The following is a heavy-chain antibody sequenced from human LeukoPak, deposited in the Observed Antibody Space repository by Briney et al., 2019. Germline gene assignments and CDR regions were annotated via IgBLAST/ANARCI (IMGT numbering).Heavy chain of an antibody. CDR3: AREVKLEWLLSY. CDR1: GFTVSSNY. J-gene: IGHJ4*02. D-gene: IGHD3-3*01. V-gene: IGHV3-66*01. CDR2: IYSGGST. Sequence: PGGSLRLSCAASGFTVSSNYMSWVRQAPGKGLAWVSLIYSGGSTYYADSVKGRFTISRDNSKNTLYLQMNGLRAEDTAVYYCAREVKLEWLLSYWGQGTLVTVSS.